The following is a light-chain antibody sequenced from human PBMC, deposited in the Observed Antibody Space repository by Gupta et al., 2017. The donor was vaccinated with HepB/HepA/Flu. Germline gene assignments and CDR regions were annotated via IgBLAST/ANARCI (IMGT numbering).Light chain of an antibody. CDR1: KLGDKY. CDR2: QDS. Sequence: YELTQPPSVSVSPGQTASITCSGDKLGDKYACWYQQKPGQSPVLVIYQDSKRPSGIPERFSGSNSGNTATLTISGTQAMDEADYYCQAWDSSILYVFGTGTKVTVL. CDR3: QAWDSSILYV. J-gene: IGLJ1*01. V-gene: IGLV3-1*01.